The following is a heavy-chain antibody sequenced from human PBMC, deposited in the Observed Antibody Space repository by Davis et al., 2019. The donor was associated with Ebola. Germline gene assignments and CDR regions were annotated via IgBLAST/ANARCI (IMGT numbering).Heavy chain of an antibody. CDR1: GFTFSSYW. D-gene: IGHD2-2*02. J-gene: IGHJ5*02. V-gene: IGHV4-34*01. CDR2: INHSGST. CDR3: ARSDYCSSTSCYIGYNWFDP. Sequence: GSLRLSCAASGFTFSSYWMSWVRQPPGKGLEWIGEINHSGSTNYNPSLKSRVTISVDTSKNQFSLKLSSVTAADTAVYYCARSDYCSSTSCYIGYNWFDPWGQGTLVTVSS.